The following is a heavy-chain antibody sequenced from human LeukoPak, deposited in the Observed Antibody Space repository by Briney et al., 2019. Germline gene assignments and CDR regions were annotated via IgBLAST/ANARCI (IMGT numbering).Heavy chain of an antibody. V-gene: IGHV3-15*07. Sequence: SGGSLRLSCAASGFTFSNAWMNWVRQAPGKGLEWVGRIKSKTDGGTTDYAASVKGRFTISRDDSKNTLYLQMNSLKTEDTAVYYCTTDRIVVVTAIVDYWGQGTLVTVSS. CDR2: IKSKTDGGTT. D-gene: IGHD2-21*02. J-gene: IGHJ4*02. CDR3: TTDRIVVVTAIVDY. CDR1: GFTFSNAW.